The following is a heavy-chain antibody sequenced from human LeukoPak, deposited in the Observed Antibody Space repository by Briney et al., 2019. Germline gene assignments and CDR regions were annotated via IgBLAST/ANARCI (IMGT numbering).Heavy chain of an antibody. CDR3: ARGPMVRGVHYYYYGMDV. D-gene: IGHD3-10*01. J-gene: IGHJ6*02. Sequence: PGGSLRLSCAASGFTFSSYDMHWVRQATGKGLEWVSAIGTAGDTYYPGSVKGRFTISRENAKNSLYLQMNSLRAGDTAVYYCARGPMVRGVHYYYYGMDVWGQGTTVTVSS. CDR2: IGTAGDT. V-gene: IGHV3-13*01. CDR1: GFTFSSYD.